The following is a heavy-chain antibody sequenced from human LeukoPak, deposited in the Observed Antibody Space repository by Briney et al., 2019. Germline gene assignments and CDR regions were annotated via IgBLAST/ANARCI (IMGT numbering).Heavy chain of an antibody. Sequence: SQTLSLTCAISGDSVSSNSAAWNWIRQSPSRGLEWLGRTYYRSKWNKYYAASVKSRITINPDTSKNQLSLQLNSVTPEDTAVYYCARGYMGTTDYWGQGTLVIVSS. D-gene: IGHD1-7*01. CDR2: TYYRSKWNK. V-gene: IGHV6-1*01. CDR1: GDSVSSNSAA. CDR3: ARGYMGTTDY. J-gene: IGHJ4*02.